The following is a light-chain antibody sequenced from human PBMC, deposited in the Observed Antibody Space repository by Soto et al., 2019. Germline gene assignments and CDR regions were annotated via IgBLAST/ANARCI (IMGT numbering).Light chain of an antibody. CDR1: SGHSSYA. J-gene: IGLJ2*01. CDR3: QTWGSGTVV. V-gene: IGLV4-69*01. Sequence: QSVLTQSPSASASLGASVKRTCTLSSGHSSYAIAWHQQQPEKGPRYLMKLNSDGSHSKGDGIPDRFSGSSSGAERYLTISSLQSEDEADYYCQTWGSGTVVFGGGTKLPVL. CDR2: LNSDGSH.